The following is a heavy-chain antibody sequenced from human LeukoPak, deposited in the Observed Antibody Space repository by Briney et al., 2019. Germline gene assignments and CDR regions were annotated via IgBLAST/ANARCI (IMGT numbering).Heavy chain of an antibody. Sequence: SETLSLTCPVSGGSISSYHWSWIRQPPGKGLEWIGYIYYSGSTNYNPSLKSRVTISVDTSKNQFSLKLSSVTAADTAVYYCARAPGPYYYDSSGYFDYWGQGTLVTVSS. CDR2: IYYSGST. D-gene: IGHD3-22*01. CDR3: ARAPGPYYYDSSGYFDY. V-gene: IGHV4-59*01. J-gene: IGHJ4*02. CDR1: GGSISSYH.